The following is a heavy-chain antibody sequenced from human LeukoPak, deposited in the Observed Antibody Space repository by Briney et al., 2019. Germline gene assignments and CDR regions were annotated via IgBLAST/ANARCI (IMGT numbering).Heavy chain of an antibody. V-gene: IGHV1-18*01. D-gene: IGHD2-8*02. CDR3: ARDYFHGHCAGLSCFLLDY. Sequence: ASVKVSCKASGYIFNRYGISWVRQAPGQGLEWMGWISAYYGNTDYAQNFQGRVTMTTDTSPSTAYMELRRLRSDDTAVYFCARDYFHGHCAGLSCFLLDYWGQGTLVTVSS. CDR2: ISAYYGNT. J-gene: IGHJ4*02. CDR1: GYIFNRYG.